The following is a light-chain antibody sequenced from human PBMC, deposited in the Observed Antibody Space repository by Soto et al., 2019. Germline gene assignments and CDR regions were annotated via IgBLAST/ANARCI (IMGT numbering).Light chain of an antibody. CDR1: SSDVGGYNY. CDR2: DVS. J-gene: IGLJ2*01. CDR3: SSYTISSTLEV. Sequence: QSALTQPASVSGSPGQSITISCTGTSSDVGGYNYVSWYQQHPGKAPKLMIYDVSNRPSGVSNRFSGSKSGNTASLTISGVQAEDEADYYCSSYTISSTLEVFGGGTKLTVL. V-gene: IGLV2-14*01.